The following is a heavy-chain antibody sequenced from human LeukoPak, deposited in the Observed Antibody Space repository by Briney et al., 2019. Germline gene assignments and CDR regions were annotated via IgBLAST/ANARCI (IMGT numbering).Heavy chain of an antibody. CDR1: GYTFTSYG. J-gene: IGHJ3*02. CDR2: IGAYNGNT. CDR3: ANTPPLGYCSSTSCYHAFDI. Sequence: ASVKVSCKASGYTFTSYGISWVRQAPGQGLEWMGWIGAYNGNTNYAQKLQGRVTMTTDTSTSTAYMELRSLRSDDTAVYYCANTPPLGYCSSTSCYHAFDIWGQGTMVTVSS. D-gene: IGHD2-2*01. V-gene: IGHV1-18*01.